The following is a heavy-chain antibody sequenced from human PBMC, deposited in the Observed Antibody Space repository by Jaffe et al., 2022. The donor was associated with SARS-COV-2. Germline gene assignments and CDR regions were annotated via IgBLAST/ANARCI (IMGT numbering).Heavy chain of an antibody. D-gene: IGHD4-4*01. CDR2: IYTSGST. J-gene: IGHJ4*02. CDR1: GGSISSGSYY. Sequence: QVQLQESGPGLVKPSQTLSLTCTVSGGSISSGSYYWSWIRQPAGKGLEWIGRIYTSGSTNYNPSLKSRVTISVDTSKNQFSLKLSSVTAADTAVYYCARGGSNSDYWGQGTLVTVSS. V-gene: IGHV4-61*02. CDR3: ARGGSNSDY.